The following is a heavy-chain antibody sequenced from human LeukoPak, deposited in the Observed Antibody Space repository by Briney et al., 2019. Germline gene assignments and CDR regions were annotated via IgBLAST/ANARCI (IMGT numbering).Heavy chain of an antibody. V-gene: IGHV4-59*01. Sequence: SETLSLTCPVAGGSISSYYWSCIRQPPGGGLGWLGYIYYSVRTNYNPSLKSRVTISVDTSKNQFSLKLSSVTAADTAVYYCARERDYYDSTWNAFDIWGQGTMVTVSS. CDR2: IYYSVRT. D-gene: IGHD3-22*01. CDR1: GGSISSYY. J-gene: IGHJ3*02. CDR3: ARERDYYDSTWNAFDI.